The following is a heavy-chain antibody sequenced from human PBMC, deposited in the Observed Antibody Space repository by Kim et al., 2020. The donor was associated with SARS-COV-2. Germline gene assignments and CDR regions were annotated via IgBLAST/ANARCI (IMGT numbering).Heavy chain of an antibody. CDR1: GYTFTGYY. V-gene: IGHV1-2*06. J-gene: IGHJ6*02. Sequence: ASVKVSCKASGYTFTGYYMHWVRQAPGQGLEWMGRINPNSGGTNYAQKFQGRVTMTRDTSISTAYMELSRLRSDDTAVYYCARRLSYYYDSSGYYPKDYYYGMEVWGQGTTVTVSS. CDR2: INPNSGGT. CDR3: ARRLSYYYDSSGYYPKDYYYGMEV. D-gene: IGHD3-22*01.